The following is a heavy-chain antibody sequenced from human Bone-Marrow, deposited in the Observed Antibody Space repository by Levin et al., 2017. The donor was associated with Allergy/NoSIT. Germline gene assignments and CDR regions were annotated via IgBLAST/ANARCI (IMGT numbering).Heavy chain of an antibody. CDR1: GGSFSGYY. CDR3: ARSGFINGYY. Sequence: SETLSLTCAVYGGSFSGYYWSWIRQPPGKGLEWIGEINHSGSTNYNPSLKSRVTISVDTSKNQFSLKLSSVTAADTAVYYCARSGFINGYYWGQGTLVTVSS. J-gene: IGHJ4*02. D-gene: IGHD5-12*01. V-gene: IGHV4-34*01. CDR2: INHSGST.